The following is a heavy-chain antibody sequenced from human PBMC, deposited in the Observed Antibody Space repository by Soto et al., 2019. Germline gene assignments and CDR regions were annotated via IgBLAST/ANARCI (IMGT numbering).Heavy chain of an antibody. D-gene: IGHD2-2*01. V-gene: IGHV1-69*13. Sequence: SVKVSCKASGGTFSSYAISWVRQAPGQGLEWMGGIIPIFGTANYAQKFQGRVTITADESTSTAYMELSSLRSEDTAVYYFASIRYCISTSCYASAFDIWGQGTMVTVSS. CDR1: GGTFSSYA. J-gene: IGHJ3*02. CDR3: ASIRYCISTSCYASAFDI. CDR2: IIPIFGTA.